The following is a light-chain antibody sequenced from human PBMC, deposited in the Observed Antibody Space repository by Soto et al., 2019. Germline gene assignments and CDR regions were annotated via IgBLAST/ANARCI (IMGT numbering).Light chain of an antibody. J-gene: IGKJ2*01. CDR3: QQYYSYSLS. Sequence: DIQMTQSPSTLSASVGDRVTITCRASQSISSWLAWYQQKPGKAPKLLIYDASNLESGVQSRFRGSGSGTEFTLTISTLQHDDFATYYCQQYYSYSLSFGRGTKLELK. CDR2: DAS. V-gene: IGKV1-5*01. CDR1: QSISSW.